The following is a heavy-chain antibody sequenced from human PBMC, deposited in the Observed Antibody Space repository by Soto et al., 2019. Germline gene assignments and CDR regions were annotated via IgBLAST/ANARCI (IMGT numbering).Heavy chain of an antibody. CDR3: ARTRVSGSSH. V-gene: IGHV4-31*03. J-gene: IGHJ4*02. Sequence: SETLSLTFTVSGGSISSGVYYWSWIRQHPGKGLEWIGYIYYSGSTYYNPSLKSRVTISVDTSKNQFSLKLSSVTAADTAVYYCARTRVSGSSHRGQGTLVTFSS. CDR1: GGSISSGVYY. D-gene: IGHD1-26*01. CDR2: IYYSGST.